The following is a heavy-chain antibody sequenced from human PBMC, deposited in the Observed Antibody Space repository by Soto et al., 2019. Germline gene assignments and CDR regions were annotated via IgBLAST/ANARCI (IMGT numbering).Heavy chain of an antibody. CDR2: IYYSGST. J-gene: IGHJ4*02. V-gene: IGHV4-31*03. CDR3: AAMVRGVITNVDY. CDR1: GGSISSGGYY. Sequence: PSETLSLTCTVSGGSISSGGYYWSWIRQHPGKGLEWIGYIYYSGSTYYNPSLKSRVTISVDTSKNQFSLELSSVTAADTAVYYCAAMVRGVITNVDYWGQGTLVTVSS. D-gene: IGHD3-10*01.